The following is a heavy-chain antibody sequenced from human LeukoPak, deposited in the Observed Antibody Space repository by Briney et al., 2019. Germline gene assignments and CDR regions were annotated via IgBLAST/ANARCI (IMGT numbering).Heavy chain of an antibody. V-gene: IGHV3-11*01. CDR1: GFTFSDYY. CDR2: ICSSGSTI. J-gene: IGHJ6*02. CDR3: AKESAVADSYYYYYGMDV. Sequence: GGSLRLSCAASGFTFSDYYMSWIRQAPGKGLEWVSSICSSGSTIYYADSVKGRFTISRDNSKNTLYLQMNSLRAEDTAVYYCAKESAVADSYYYYYGMDVWGQGTTVTVSS. D-gene: IGHD6-19*01.